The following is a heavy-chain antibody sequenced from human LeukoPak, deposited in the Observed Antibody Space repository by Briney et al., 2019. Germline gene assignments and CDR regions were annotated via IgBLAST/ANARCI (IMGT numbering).Heavy chain of an antibody. Sequence: PGGSLRLSCAASGFTFSSYAMSWVRQAPGKGLEWVSAISGSGGSTYYADSVKGRFTISRDNSENTLYLQMNSLRAEDTAVYYCAKDRVVVVTAPTNWFDPWGQGTLVTVSS. D-gene: IGHD2-21*02. CDR2: ISGSGGST. CDR3: AKDRVVVVTAPTNWFDP. J-gene: IGHJ5*02. V-gene: IGHV3-23*01. CDR1: GFTFSSYA.